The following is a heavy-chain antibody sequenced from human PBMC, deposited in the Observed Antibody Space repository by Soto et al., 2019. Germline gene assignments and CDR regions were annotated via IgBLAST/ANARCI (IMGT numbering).Heavy chain of an antibody. J-gene: IGHJ6*02. CDR1: GGTFSSYA. CDR3: ARVITVTPVGYYGMDV. D-gene: IGHD4-17*01. V-gene: IGHV1-69*13. Sequence: SVKVSCKASGGTFSSYAISWVRQAPGQGLEWMGGITPIFGTTTYAQRLQGRVTITADESATTAHMELSSLRSEDTAVYYCARVITVTPVGYYGMDVWGQGTTVTVSS. CDR2: ITPIFGTT.